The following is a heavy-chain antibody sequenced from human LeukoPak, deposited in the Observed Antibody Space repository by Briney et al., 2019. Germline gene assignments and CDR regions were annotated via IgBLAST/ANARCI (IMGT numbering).Heavy chain of an antibody. Sequence: PGGSLRLSCAASGFTFSSYGMHWVHQAPGKGQEWVAVIWYDGSNEYYADSVKGRFTISRDNSKNTLYLQMNSLRAEDTAVYYCARGNWFDPWGQGTLVTVSS. V-gene: IGHV3-33*01. CDR3: ARGNWFDP. J-gene: IGHJ5*02. CDR1: GFTFSSYG. CDR2: IWYDGSNE.